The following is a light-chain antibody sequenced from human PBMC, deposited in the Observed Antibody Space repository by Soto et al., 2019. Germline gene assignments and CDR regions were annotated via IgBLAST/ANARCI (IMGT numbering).Light chain of an antibody. CDR2: DVS. V-gene: IGLV2-11*01. CDR1: SSDVGGYNY. CDR3: CSYAGSYTYV. Sequence: QSVLTQPRSVSGSPGQSVTISCTGTSSDVGGYNYVSWYQHHPGKAPKLMIYDVSKRPSGVPDRFSGSKSGNTASLTISGLQAEYEADYYCCSYAGSYTYVFGTGTKLTVL. J-gene: IGLJ1*01.